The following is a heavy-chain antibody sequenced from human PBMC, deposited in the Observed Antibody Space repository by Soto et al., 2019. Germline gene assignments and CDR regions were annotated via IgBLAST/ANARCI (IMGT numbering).Heavy chain of an antibody. V-gene: IGHV4-30-2*01. D-gene: IGHD4-17*01. CDR2: TYHSGNP. Sequence: QLQLQESGSRLVKSSETLSLTCAVSCDTISPGGYSWAWIRQPPGKAREWVGHTYHSGNPNYNPYLQRRVIIAVDSAKTQVDLKQSSVTPAPAALYHCARDTYGDYVGDIDPPGPGTLVTGSS. CDR1: CDTISPGGYS. J-gene: IGHJ5*02. CDR3: ARDTYGDYVGDIDP.